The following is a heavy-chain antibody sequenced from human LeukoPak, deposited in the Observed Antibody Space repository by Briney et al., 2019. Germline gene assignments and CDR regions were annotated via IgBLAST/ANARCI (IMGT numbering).Heavy chain of an antibody. V-gene: IGHV3-23*01. D-gene: IGHD5-24*01. CDR3: AKGISADGYNFERGADY. Sequence: EGSLRLSCAVSGFTFSNYAMSWVRQAPGKGLESVSFVTSSGGSKFYADSVKGRFTISRDNSKNTLYLQMNSLKVEDTAMYYCAKGISADGYNFERGADYWGQGTLVTVSS. CDR1: GFTFSNYA. J-gene: IGHJ4*02. CDR2: VTSSGGSK.